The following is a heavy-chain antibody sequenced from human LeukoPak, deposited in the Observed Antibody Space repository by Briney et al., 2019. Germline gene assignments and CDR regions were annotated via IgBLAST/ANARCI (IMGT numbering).Heavy chain of an antibody. CDR1: GDSVSSNSAA. CDR2: TYYRSKWYN. V-gene: IGHV6-1*01. D-gene: IGHD5-24*01. Sequence: SQTLSLTCAISGDSVSSNSAAWNWIRQSPSRGLEWLGRTYYRSKWYNDYAESVKSRITINPDTSKNQFSLQLNSVTPEDTAVYYCARDSITGRRGGRGYNWFDPWGQGILVTVSS. J-gene: IGHJ5*02. CDR3: ARDSITGRRGGRGYNWFDP.